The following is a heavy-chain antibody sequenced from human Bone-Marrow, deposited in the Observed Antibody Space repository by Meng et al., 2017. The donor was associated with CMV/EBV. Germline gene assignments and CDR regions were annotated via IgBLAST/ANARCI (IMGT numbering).Heavy chain of an antibody. CDR3: ARGRSSWVY. J-gene: IGHJ4*02. Sequence: ASVKVSCKASGYTFSYYDIIWVRQASGQGLEWVGWMNPNRGNTAYAQKFQGRVTMTRDTSTSTVYMELSSLRSEDTAVYYCARGRSSWVYWGQGTLVTVSS. CDR2: MNPNRGNT. D-gene: IGHD6-13*01. V-gene: IGHV1-8*01. CDR1: GYTFSYYD.